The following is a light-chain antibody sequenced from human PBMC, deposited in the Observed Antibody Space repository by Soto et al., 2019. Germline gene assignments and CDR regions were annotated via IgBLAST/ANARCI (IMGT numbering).Light chain of an antibody. Sequence: DIQMTQSPSSLSASVGDRVTITCRASQSISRSLAWYQQKPGKAPKLLIYDASSLESGVSSRFSGSGSGTEFTLTVSSLQPDDFATYYCQQYNSYWTFGQGTKVDI. CDR3: QQYNSYWT. CDR2: DAS. V-gene: IGKV1-5*01. CDR1: QSISRS. J-gene: IGKJ1*01.